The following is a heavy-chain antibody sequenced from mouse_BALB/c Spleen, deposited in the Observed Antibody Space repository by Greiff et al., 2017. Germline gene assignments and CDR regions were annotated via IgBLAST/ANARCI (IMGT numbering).Heavy chain of an antibody. V-gene: IGHV14-3*02. D-gene: IGHD1-2*01. CDR1: GFNIKDTY. Sequence: VQLQQSGAELVKPGASVKLSCTASGFNIKDTYMHWVKQRPEQGLEWIGRIDPANGNTKYDPKFQGKATITADTSSNTAYLQLSSLTSEDTAVYYGARSDYGYYFDYWGQGTTLTVSS. CDR2: IDPANGNT. J-gene: IGHJ2*01. CDR3: ARSDYGYYFDY.